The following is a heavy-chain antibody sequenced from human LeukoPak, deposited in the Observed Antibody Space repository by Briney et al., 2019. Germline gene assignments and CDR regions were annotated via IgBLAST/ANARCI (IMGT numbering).Heavy chain of an antibody. CDR3: ARHMGLGYTYFYPYFDY. D-gene: IGHD1-1*01. J-gene: IGHJ4*01. V-gene: IGHV4-59*08. CDR1: GGSFSGYY. Sequence: SSETLSLTCAVYGGSFSGYYWSWIRQPPGKGLEWIGYIYYSGSTNYNPSLKSRVTISVDTSKNQFSLKLSSVTAADTAVYYCARHMGLGYTYFYPYFDYWGQGTLVTVSS. CDR2: IYYSGST.